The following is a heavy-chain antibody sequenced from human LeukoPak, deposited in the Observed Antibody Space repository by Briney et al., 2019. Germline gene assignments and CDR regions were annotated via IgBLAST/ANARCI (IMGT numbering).Heavy chain of an antibody. CDR1: GFTFSSYA. CDR2: ISYDGSNK. Sequence: PGGSLRLSCAASGFTFSSYAMHWVRQAPGKGLEWVAVISYDGSNKYYADSVKGRFTISRDNSKNTLYLQMNSLRAEDTAVYYCARIWEPIDYWGQGTLVTVSS. CDR3: ARIWEPIDY. D-gene: IGHD1-26*01. J-gene: IGHJ4*02. V-gene: IGHV3-30-3*01.